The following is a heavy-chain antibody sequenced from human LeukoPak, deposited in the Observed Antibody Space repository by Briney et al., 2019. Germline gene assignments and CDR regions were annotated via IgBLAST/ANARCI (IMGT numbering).Heavy chain of an antibody. CDR2: GIPIFGTA. J-gene: IGHJ6*03. V-gene: IGHV1-69*05. CDR1: GGTFSSYA. D-gene: IGHD6-13*01. CDR3: ARGTGSSFYYYYYMDV. Sequence: SVKVSCKASGGTFSSYAISWVRQAPGQGLEWVGGGIPIFGTANYAQKFQGRVTITTDESTSTAYMELSSLRSEDTAVYYCARGTGSSFYYYYYMDVWGKGTTVTVSS.